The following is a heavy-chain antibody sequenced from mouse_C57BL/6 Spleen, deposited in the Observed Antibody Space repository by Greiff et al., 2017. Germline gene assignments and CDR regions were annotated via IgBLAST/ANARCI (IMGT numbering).Heavy chain of an antibody. Sequence: VQLQQSGAELVKPGASVKMSCKASGYTFTSYWITWVKQRPGQGLEWIGDIYPGSGSTNYNETFKSKATLTVDTSSSTAYMQLSSLTSEDSAVYYCARRGTVVAHYAMDYWGQGTSVTVSS. V-gene: IGHV1-55*01. D-gene: IGHD1-1*01. J-gene: IGHJ4*01. CDR1: GYTFTSYW. CDR3: ARRGTVVAHYAMDY. CDR2: IYPGSGST.